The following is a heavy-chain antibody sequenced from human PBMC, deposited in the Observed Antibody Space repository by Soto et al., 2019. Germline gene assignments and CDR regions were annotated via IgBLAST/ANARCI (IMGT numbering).Heavy chain of an antibody. CDR3: ARAKPRITIFGVVTQMWDAFDI. V-gene: IGHV3-66*01. CDR2: IYSGGST. J-gene: IGHJ3*02. CDR1: GFTVSSNY. Sequence: GGSLRLSCAASGFTVSSNYMSWVRQAPGKGLEWVSVIYSGGSTYYADSVKGGFTNSRDNSKNTLYLQMNSLRAEETVVYYCARAKPRITIFGVVTQMWDAFDIWGQGTMVTVSS. D-gene: IGHD3-3*01.